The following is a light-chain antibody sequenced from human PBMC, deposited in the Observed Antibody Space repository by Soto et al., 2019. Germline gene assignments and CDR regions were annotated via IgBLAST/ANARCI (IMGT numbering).Light chain of an antibody. CDR3: CSYAGSYTRV. J-gene: IGLJ1*01. Sequence: GLTQPRSVSGSPGQSVTISCTGTSSDVGGYNYVSWYQQHPGKAPKLTIYDVGKRPSGVPDRFSGSKSDNTASLTISGLQAEDEADYYCCSYAGSYTRVFGTGTRSPS. CDR2: DVG. V-gene: IGLV2-11*01. CDR1: SSDVGGYNY.